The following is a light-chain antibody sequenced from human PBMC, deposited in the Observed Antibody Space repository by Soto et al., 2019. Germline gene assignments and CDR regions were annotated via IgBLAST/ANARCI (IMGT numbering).Light chain of an antibody. CDR3: SSYAGSSVV. V-gene: IGLV2-8*01. Sequence: QSALTQPPSASGSPGQSVTISCTGTCSDVGGYNYVSWYQQHPGKAPKLMIYEVSKRPSGVPDRFSGSKSGNTASLTVSGLQAEDEADYYCSSYAGSSVVFGGGTKLTVL. J-gene: IGLJ2*01. CDR1: CSDVGGYNY. CDR2: EVS.